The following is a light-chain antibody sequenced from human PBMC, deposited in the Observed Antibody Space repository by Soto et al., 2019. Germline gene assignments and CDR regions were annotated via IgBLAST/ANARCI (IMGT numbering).Light chain of an antibody. J-gene: IGKJ5*01. CDR2: GAS. CDR1: HSFMSN. CDR3: QQYNDWPRT. Sequence: EIVMTPSPATLSVSPVERAKLYFISIHSFMSNLAFYQPRPGQAPRLLIYGASTRATGIPARFSGSESGTEFTLTISDLQSEDAAVYFCQQYNDWPRTFGQGT. V-gene: IGKV3D-15*01.